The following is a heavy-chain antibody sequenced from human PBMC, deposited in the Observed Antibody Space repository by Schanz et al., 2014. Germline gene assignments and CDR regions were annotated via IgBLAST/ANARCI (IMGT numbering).Heavy chain of an antibody. Sequence: EVQLLESGGGLIQPGGSLRLSCAASGFIFGSSVMAWVRQAPGKGLEWVSALSEGGGGTHYADSVRGRFTISSDSSKSTLYLQMSSLRADDTAVYYCAKAADWPVTRFDPWGQGTLVTVSS. J-gene: IGHJ5*02. CDR3: AKAADWPVTRFDP. CDR2: LSEGGGGT. V-gene: IGHV3-23*01. D-gene: IGHD3-9*01. CDR1: GFIFGSSV.